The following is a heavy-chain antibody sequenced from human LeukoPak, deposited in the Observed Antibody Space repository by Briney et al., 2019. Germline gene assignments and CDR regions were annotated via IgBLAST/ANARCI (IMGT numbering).Heavy chain of an antibody. V-gene: IGHV3-30*18. Sequence: PGGSLRLSCAASGFTFSSYGMHWVRQAPGKGLEWVAVISYDGSNKYYADSVKGRFTISRDNSKNTLYLQMNSLRAEDTAVYYCAKLRYSSGWFDYWGQGTLVTVSS. J-gene: IGHJ4*02. CDR2: ISYDGSNK. CDR1: GFTFSSYG. CDR3: AKLRYSSGWFDY. D-gene: IGHD6-19*01.